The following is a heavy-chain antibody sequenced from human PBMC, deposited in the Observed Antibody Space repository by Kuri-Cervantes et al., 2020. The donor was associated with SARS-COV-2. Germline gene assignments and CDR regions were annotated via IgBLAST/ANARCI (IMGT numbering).Heavy chain of an antibody. V-gene: IGHV3-33*01. CDR3: ARAGVRYSPRYYGMDV. J-gene: IGHJ6*02. CDR2: LNFDTSRR. Sequence: GGSLRLSCAASGITFVYEVMHWVRQAPGRGLEWVALLNFDTSRRFNGDSAKGRFTISRDNAKNSLYLQMNILRAEDTAVYYCARAGVRYSPRYYGMDVWGQGTTVTVSS. CDR1: GITFVYEV. D-gene: IGHD5-18*01.